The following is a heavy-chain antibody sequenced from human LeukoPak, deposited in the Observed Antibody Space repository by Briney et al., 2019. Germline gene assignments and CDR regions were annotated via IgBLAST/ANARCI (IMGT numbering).Heavy chain of an antibody. CDR2: IYTSGST. CDR1: GCSISSYD. J-gene: IGHJ4*02. D-gene: IGHD3-3*01. V-gene: IGHV4-4*09. CDR3: ARGRYYDFWSGYYNYFDY. Sequence: SETLSLTCTVSGCSISSYDWSWIRQPPGKGLEWIRYIYTSGSTNYNPSLKSRVTISVDTSKDQFSLKLSSVTAADTAVYYCARGRYYDFWSGYYNYFDYWGQGTLVTVSS.